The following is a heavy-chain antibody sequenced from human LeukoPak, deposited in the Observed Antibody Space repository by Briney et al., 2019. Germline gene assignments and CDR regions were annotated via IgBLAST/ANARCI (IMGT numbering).Heavy chain of an antibody. CDR3: AKDRKKYYFDY. Sequence: GGSLRLSCAASGFTFSSYSMNWVRQAPGKGLEWVSSISSSSSYIYYADLVKGRFTISRDNAKNSLYLQMNSLRAEDTAVYYCAKDRKKYYFDYWGQGTLVTVSS. J-gene: IGHJ4*02. CDR2: ISSSSSYI. CDR1: GFTFSSYS. V-gene: IGHV3-21*01.